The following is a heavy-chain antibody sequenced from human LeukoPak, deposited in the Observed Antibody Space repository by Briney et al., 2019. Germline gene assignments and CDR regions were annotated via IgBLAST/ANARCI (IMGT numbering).Heavy chain of an antibody. CDR2: ISAYSGDT. D-gene: IGHD3-10*01. CDR3: ARDTRSSGRTYFDY. Sequence: GASVKVSCKASGYIFTSFGIGWVRQAPGQGLEWRGWISAYSGDTDYAQKLQGRVTMTTDSSTRTAYMELRSLRSDDTAVYYCARDTRSSGRTYFDYWDQGTLVTVSS. CDR1: GYIFTSFG. J-gene: IGHJ4*02. V-gene: IGHV1-18*01.